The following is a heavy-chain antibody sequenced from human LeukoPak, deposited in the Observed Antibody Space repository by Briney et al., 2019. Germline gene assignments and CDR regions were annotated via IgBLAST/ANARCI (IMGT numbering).Heavy chain of an antibody. D-gene: IGHD3-10*01. V-gene: IGHV3-48*02. CDR1: GFTFSSYS. Sequence: GSLRLSCAASGFTFSSYSMNWVRQAPGKGLERVSYISSSSSAIYYADSVKGRFTISRDNANNSAYLQMNSLRDEDTAVYYCARTGTLDYWGQGTLVTVSS. CDR3: ARTGTLDY. CDR2: ISSSSSAI. J-gene: IGHJ4*02.